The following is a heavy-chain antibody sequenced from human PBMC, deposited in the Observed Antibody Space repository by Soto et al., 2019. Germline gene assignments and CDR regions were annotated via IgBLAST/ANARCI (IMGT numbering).Heavy chain of an antibody. D-gene: IGHD3-9*01. CDR1: GFTFGDYA. Sequence: GGSLRLSCTASGFTFGDYAISWVRQAPGKGLEWVGFIRSKAYGGTTEYAAFVKGRFIISKDDSKSIAYLQKTSTKTDDTAVYSCTSTKRGYYDILTGYSGPDALDIWGQGTMVTVSS. CDR2: IRSKAYGGTT. V-gene: IGHV3-49*04. J-gene: IGHJ3*02. CDR3: TSTKRGYYDILTGYSGPDALDI.